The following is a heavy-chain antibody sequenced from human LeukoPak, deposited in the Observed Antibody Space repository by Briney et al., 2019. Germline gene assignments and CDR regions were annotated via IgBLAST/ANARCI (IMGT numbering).Heavy chain of an antibody. V-gene: IGHV3-48*04. CDR2: ISSSSSTI. Sequence: GGSLRLSCAASGFTVSSNYMNWVRQAPGKGLEWVSYISSSSSTIYYADSVKGRFTISRDNAKNSLYLQMNSLRAEDTAVYYCARGHRGVDYWGQGTLVTVSS. D-gene: IGHD1-14*01. CDR3: ARGHRGVDY. J-gene: IGHJ4*02. CDR1: GFTVSSNY.